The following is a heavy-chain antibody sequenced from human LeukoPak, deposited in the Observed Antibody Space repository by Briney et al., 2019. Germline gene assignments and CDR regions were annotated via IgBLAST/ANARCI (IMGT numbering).Heavy chain of an antibody. CDR1: GITLSNYG. D-gene: IGHD3-16*02. Sequence: GGSLRLSCGVSGITLSNYGMSWVRQAPGKGLEWVAGISGSAGGTNYADSVKGRFTISRDNSKNTLFLQMDRLRAEDTAVYFCAKRGVVVRVFLVGFHKEAYYFDSWGQGAQVTVFS. CDR3: AKRGVVVRVFLVGFHKEAYYFDS. J-gene: IGHJ4*02. CDR2: ISGSAGGT. V-gene: IGHV3-23*01.